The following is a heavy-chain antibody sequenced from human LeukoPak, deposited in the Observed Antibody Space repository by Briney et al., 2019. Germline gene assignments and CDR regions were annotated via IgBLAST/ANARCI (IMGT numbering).Heavy chain of an antibody. CDR2: IKSDGRT. J-gene: IGHJ1*01. V-gene: IGHV3-74*01. Sequence: GGSLRLSCAASGFTLGSYWMHWVRQAPGKGLVWVARIKSDGRTNYTGSVKGRFTISRDNAKNTVSLQMNSLRAEDTGVYYCARAPSEIGGYYPEYFRHWGQGTLVIVSS. CDR3: ARAPSEIGGYYPEYFRH. CDR1: GFTLGSYW. D-gene: IGHD3-22*01.